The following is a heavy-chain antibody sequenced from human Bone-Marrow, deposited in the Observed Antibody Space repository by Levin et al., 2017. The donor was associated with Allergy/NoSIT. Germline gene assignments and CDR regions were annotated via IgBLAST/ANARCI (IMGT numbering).Heavy chain of an antibody. CDR3: VRDFYFAPND. CDR2: IKADGSTI. V-gene: IGHV3-74*03. Sequence: GGSLRLSCVASRFSFNRAWMHWVRQAPGKGLEWISLIKADGSTITYADSVKGRFTVSRDNAKDTVYLQMTSLRAEDTAIYYCVRDFYFAPNDWGQGTLVTVSS. CDR1: RFSFNRAW. J-gene: IGHJ4*02. D-gene: IGHD2/OR15-2a*01.